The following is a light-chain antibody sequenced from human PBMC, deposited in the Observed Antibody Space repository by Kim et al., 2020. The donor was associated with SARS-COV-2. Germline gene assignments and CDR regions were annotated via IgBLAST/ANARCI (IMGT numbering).Light chain of an antibody. V-gene: IGLV2-14*03. J-gene: IGLJ2*01. CDR3: SSYTSSSTLEVL. CDR2: DVV. CDR1: SSDIGGYNY. Sequence: QSALTQPASVSGSPGQSITISCTGASSDIGGYNYVSWYQQHPGKAPKLMIYDVVHRPSGVSNRFSGSKSGNTASLTISGLQAEDEGDYYCSSYTSSSTLEVLFGGGTPLTVL.